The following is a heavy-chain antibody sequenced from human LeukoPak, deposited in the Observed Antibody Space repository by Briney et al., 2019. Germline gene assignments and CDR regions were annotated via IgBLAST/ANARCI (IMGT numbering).Heavy chain of an antibody. CDR3: ARVMGGDFDY. J-gene: IGHJ4*02. CDR1: GDSISSSLYY. D-gene: IGHD1-26*01. CDR2: IYYSGST. V-gene: IGHV4-39*07. Sequence: SETLSLTCTVSGDSISSSLYYWAWIRQPPGKGLEWIGSIYYSGSTYYNPSLKSRVTISVDTSKNQFSLKLSSVTAADTAVYYCARVMGGDFDYWGQGTLVTVSS.